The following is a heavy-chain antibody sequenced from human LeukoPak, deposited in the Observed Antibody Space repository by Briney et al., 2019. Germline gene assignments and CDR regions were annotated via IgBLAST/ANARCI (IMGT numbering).Heavy chain of an antibody. J-gene: IGHJ1*01. CDR1: GFTFSSYA. V-gene: IGHV3-23*01. CDR3: AKVIAVASGYFQH. CDR2: LSGSGGAT. Sequence: GGSLRLSCAASGFTFSSYAISWVRQAPGRGLEWVSGLSGSGGATDYAVSVKGRFTISRDNSKNTLHLQMDSLRAEDTAVCYCAKVIAVASGYFQHWGQGTLVTVSS. D-gene: IGHD6-19*01.